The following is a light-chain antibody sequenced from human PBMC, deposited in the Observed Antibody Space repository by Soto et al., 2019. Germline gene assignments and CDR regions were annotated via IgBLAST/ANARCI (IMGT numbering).Light chain of an antibody. CDR2: GAS. J-gene: IGKJ1*01. CDR3: QQYGSSPGT. V-gene: IGKV3-20*01. CDR1: QSVSGTH. Sequence: DIVLTQSPGTLSLSQGDRATLSCRASQSVSGTHLAWYQQKPGQAPRLLIYGASSRATGIPDRFSGSGSGTDFTLTISRLEPEDLAVYYCQQYGSSPGTFGQGTKV.